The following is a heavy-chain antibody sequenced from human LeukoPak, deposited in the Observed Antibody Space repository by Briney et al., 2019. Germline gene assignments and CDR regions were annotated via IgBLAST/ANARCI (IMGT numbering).Heavy chain of an antibody. D-gene: IGHD3-3*01. J-gene: IGHJ5*01. CDR1: GFTFSSYE. V-gene: IGHV3-48*03. Sequence: PGGSLRLSCAASGFTFSSYEMNWVRQAPGKGLEWVSYISSSGSTIYYADSVKGRFTISRDNAKNSLYLQMNSLRAEDTAVYYCAKRVPLTALDSWGQGTLVTVSS. CDR2: ISSSGSTI. CDR3: AKRVPLTALDS.